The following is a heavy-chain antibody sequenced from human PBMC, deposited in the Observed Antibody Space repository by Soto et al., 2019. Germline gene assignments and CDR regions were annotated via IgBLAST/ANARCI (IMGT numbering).Heavy chain of an antibody. CDR1: GGSFSGYY. CDR2: INHSGST. Sequence: PSETLCLTCAVYGGSFSGYYWSWIRQPPGKGLEWIGEINHSGSTNYNPSLKSRVTISVDTSKNQFSLKLSSVTAADTAVYYCARLGGSGSYYNPYYYYGMDVWGQGTTVTVSS. J-gene: IGHJ6*02. CDR3: ARLGGSGSYYNPYYYYGMDV. D-gene: IGHD3-10*01. V-gene: IGHV4-34*01.